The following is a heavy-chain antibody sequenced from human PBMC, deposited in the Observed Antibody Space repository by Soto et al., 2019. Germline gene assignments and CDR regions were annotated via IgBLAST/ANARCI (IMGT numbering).Heavy chain of an antibody. CDR3: AIVRGSSLVVPGASDY. CDR1: GYSFTTYT. V-gene: IGHV1-18*04. J-gene: IGHJ4*02. Sequence: QVQLVQSGAEVKKPGASVKVSCKASGYSFTTYTISWVRQAPGQGLQWMGWISPYSGYTTYAQNLQGRVSMTTETSTTTAYLEVRSLRSDDTAVYYCAIVRGSSLVVPGASDYWGQGTLVTVSS. D-gene: IGHD2-2*01. CDR2: ISPYSGYT.